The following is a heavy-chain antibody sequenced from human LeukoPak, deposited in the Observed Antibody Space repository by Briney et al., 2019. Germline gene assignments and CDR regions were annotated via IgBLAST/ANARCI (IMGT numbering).Heavy chain of an antibody. V-gene: IGHV4-59*01. CDR1: GGSISSNY. CDR3: AGPGIAAAI. Sequence: SETLPLTCTVSGGSISSNYWSWIRQPPGKGLEWIGNIQYTGSTNYNPSLKSRVIISLDTSKTQFSLKVSSVTAADTAVYYCAGPGIAAAIWGQGTMVTVSS. CDR2: IQYTGST. J-gene: IGHJ3*02. D-gene: IGHD6-13*01.